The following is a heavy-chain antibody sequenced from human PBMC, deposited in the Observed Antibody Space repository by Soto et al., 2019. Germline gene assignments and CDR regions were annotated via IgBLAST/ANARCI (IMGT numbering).Heavy chain of an antibody. CDR3: ARGIATGQLDP. Sequence: GASVKVSCKASGYTFTSYPMNWVRQAPGQRLEWMGWINPDNGNTKASQKFQDRVIITRDTSASTAYMDLSSLRSEDTAVYYGARGIATGQLDPWGQGTLVTVSS. V-gene: IGHV1-3*01. CDR1: GYTFTSYP. D-gene: IGHD2-15*01. CDR2: INPDNGNT. J-gene: IGHJ5*02.